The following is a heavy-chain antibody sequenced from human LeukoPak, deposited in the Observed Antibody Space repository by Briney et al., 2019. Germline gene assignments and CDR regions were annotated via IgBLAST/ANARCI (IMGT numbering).Heavy chain of an antibody. CDR1: GFTFSAYS. Sequence: GGSLRLSCAASGFTFSAYSMNWVRQAPGQGLEWVSSITSSSSSTYYADSVKGRFTISRDNAKNSLYLQMNILRAEDTAVYYCASARGSNYGSLGDWGQGTLVTVSS. J-gene: IGHJ4*02. V-gene: IGHV3-21*04. CDR3: ASARGSNYGSLGD. D-gene: IGHD5-18*01. CDR2: ITSSSSST.